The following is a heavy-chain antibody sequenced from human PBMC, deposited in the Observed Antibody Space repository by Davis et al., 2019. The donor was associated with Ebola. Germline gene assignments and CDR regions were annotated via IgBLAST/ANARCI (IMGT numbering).Heavy chain of an antibody. Sequence: AASVKVSCKASGYTFTSYDINWVRQATGQGLEWMGWMNPNSGNTGYAQKFQGRVTMTRNTSISTAYMELSSLRSEDTAVYYCARRIAARPRYYYYGMDVWGQGTTVTVSS. CDR3: ARRIAARPRYYYYGMDV. V-gene: IGHV1-8*01. D-gene: IGHD6-6*01. CDR2: MNPNSGNT. J-gene: IGHJ6*02. CDR1: GYTFTSYD.